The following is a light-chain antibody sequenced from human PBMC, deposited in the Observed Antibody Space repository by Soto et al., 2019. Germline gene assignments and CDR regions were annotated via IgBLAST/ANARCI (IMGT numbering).Light chain of an antibody. CDR3: SSYTSRSTLV. J-gene: IGLJ1*01. CDR1: SSDLGGLNY. CDR2: EVT. V-gene: IGLV2-14*01. Sequence: QSALTQPASVSGSPGQSITIPCSGRSSDLGGLNYVSWYQQHPGKVPKLIIYEVTNRPSGVSNRFSGSKSGNTASLTISGLQAEDEADYYCSSYTSRSTLVFGTGTKLTVL.